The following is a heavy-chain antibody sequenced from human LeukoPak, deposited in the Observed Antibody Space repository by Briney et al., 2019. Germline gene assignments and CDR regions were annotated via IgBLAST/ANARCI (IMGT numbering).Heavy chain of an antibody. CDR1: GNSISNYA. D-gene: IGHD3-16*01. J-gene: IGHJ6*02. CDR2: IIPIFGTA. CDR3: TTRACHAGGCSSSFYYYYGLHF. Sequence: SVKVSCKASGNSISNYAVSWVRQAPGQGFEWMGGIIPIFGTADHAQKFQGRVTITADQSTSTTYMALSSLKSEDTATYYCTTRACHAGGCSSSFYYYYGLHFWGQGTTVSVSS. V-gene: IGHV1-69*13.